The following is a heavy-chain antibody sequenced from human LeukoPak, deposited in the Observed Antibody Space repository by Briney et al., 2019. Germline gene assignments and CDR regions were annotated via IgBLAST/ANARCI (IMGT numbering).Heavy chain of an antibody. V-gene: IGHV3-74*01. Sequence: GGSLRLSCAASGFTFSSNRMHWVRHAPGKGLVWVSRINSDGSGTSYADSVKGRFTISRDNAKNTLYLQMNSLRAEDTAVYYCARGAWAFDIWGQGTMVTVSS. J-gene: IGHJ3*02. CDR2: INSDGSGT. CDR3: ARGAWAFDI. CDR1: GFTFSSNR.